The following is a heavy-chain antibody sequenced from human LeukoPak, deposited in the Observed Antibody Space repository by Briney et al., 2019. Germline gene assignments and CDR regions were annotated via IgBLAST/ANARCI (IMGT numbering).Heavy chain of an antibody. CDR3: ARDEFRRERSRHYYMDD. V-gene: IGHV1-46*01. CDR2: INPSDGKT. Sequence: GASVKVSCKASGYTFTNYYMHWVRQAPGQGLEWMGIINPSDGKTSYAQKFQGRVTMTRDTSTSTVYMELSSLRSEDTAVYYCARDEFRRERSRHYYMDDWGKGTTVTISS. D-gene: IGHD1-1*01. J-gene: IGHJ6*03. CDR1: GYTFTNYY.